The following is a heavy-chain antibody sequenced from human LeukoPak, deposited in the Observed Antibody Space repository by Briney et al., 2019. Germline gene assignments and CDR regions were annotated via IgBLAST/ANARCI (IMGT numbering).Heavy chain of an antibody. Sequence: SVKVSCKASGGTSSRYAISWVRQAPGQGLEWMGGIIPMFGIANYAQKFQGRVTITADESTSTAYMELSSLRSEDTAVYYCARDRPYTGGWRGFDYWGQGTLVTVSS. D-gene: IGHD6-19*01. J-gene: IGHJ4*02. CDR2: IIPMFGIA. CDR1: GGTSSRYA. V-gene: IGHV1-69*13. CDR3: ARDRPYTGGWRGFDY.